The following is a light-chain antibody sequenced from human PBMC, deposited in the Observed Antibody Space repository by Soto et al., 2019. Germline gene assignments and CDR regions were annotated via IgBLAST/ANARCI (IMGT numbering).Light chain of an antibody. V-gene: IGKV1-5*03. CDR1: QGIGND. J-gene: IGKJ4*01. Sequence: DIQMTQSPSSLSSSVGDRVTITCRASQGIGNDLNWYQQKPGKAPKLLIYKASSLESGVPSRFSGSGSGTEFTLTISSLQPDDFATYYCQQYNSYPLTFGGGTKVDI. CDR2: KAS. CDR3: QQYNSYPLT.